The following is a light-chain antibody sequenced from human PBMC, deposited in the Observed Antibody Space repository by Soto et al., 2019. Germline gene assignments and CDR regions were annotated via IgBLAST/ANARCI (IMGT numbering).Light chain of an antibody. CDR2: GAS. CDR1: QSVSSN. Sequence: GTLAVSRGRGATVSCSSSQSVSSNLAWFQQTPGQAPRLLISGASSRATGIPDRFCCSGSGTDFTLTISRLGPEACAVYYCQQYGSPPTGTSGQGTEV. CDR3: QQYGSPPTGT. V-gene: IGKV3-20*01. J-gene: IGKJ1*01.